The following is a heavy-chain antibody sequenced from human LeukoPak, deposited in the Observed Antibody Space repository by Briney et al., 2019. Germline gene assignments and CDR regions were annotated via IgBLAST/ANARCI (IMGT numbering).Heavy chain of an antibody. Sequence: QTGRSLRLSCAASGFTSDDYAMHWVRQAPGKGLEWVSGISWNSGSIGYADSVKGRFTISRDNAKNSLYLQMNSLRAEDTALYYCAKGGSGSYYKDAFDIWGQGTMVTVSS. D-gene: IGHD3-10*01. J-gene: IGHJ3*02. V-gene: IGHV3-9*02. CDR1: GFTSDDYA. CDR2: ISWNSGSI. CDR3: AKGGSGSYYKDAFDI.